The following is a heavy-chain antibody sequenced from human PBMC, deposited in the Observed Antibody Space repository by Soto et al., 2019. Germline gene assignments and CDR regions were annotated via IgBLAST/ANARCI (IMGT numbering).Heavy chain of an antibody. V-gene: IGHV3-48*02. CDR3: ARETGLRSSGWSYYFDF. J-gene: IGHJ4*02. Sequence: EVQLVESGGGMVQPGGSLRVSCAASGFTLSSYSMHWVRQAPGQGLEWGSYISGSGGTIYYADSVKGRFTISRDNAENSPSVQMNSLRDEDTAVYFCARETGLRSSGWSYYFDFWGQGTRVTVSS. CDR2: ISGSGGTI. D-gene: IGHD6-19*01. CDR1: GFTLSSYS.